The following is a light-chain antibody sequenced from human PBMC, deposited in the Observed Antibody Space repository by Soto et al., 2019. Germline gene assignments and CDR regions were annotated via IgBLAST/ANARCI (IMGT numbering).Light chain of an antibody. CDR1: QAVRDN. CDR3: QQYYIWPPT. J-gene: IGKJ3*01. Sequence: IGMTQSPSSLSVSTGERATLSCRASQAVRDNLAWYKQTPGRAPRLLIYGASTRATGIPARFSGSGSGTEFTLTISSLQSEDFATDYCQQYYIWPPTYGLGTKVDIK. V-gene: IGKV3D-15*01. CDR2: GAS.